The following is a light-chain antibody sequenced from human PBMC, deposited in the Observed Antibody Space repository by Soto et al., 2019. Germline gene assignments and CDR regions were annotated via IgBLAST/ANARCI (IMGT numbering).Light chain of an antibody. J-gene: IGLJ7*01. Sequence: QSVLTQPPSASGTPGQRVTISCSGSSSNIGSNTVNWYQQLRGTAPKLLIYSNNQRPSGVPDRFSGSKSGTSASLAISGLQSEDEADYYCAARDDSLNGAVFGGGTKLTVL. CDR1: SSNIGSNT. V-gene: IGLV1-44*01. CDR3: AARDDSLNGAV. CDR2: SNN.